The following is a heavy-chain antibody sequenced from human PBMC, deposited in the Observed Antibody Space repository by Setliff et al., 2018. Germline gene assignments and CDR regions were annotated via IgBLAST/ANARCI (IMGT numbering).Heavy chain of an antibody. D-gene: IGHD3-10*01. Sequence: SETLSLTCTVSGVSINNYYWSWIRQPPGKGLEWIGYINYSGNTNYNPSLRSRVTISVDTSKNQFSLKLTSVTAADTAVYYCARHVGSRSRGYNYYYYYMDVWGKGTTVTVSS. CDR1: GVSINNYY. J-gene: IGHJ6*03. CDR2: INYSGNT. V-gene: IGHV4-59*08. CDR3: ARHVGSRSRGYNYYYYYMDV.